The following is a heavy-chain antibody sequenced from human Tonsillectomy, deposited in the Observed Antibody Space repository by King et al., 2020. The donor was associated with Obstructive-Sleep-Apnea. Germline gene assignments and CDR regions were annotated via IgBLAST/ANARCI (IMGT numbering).Heavy chain of an antibody. V-gene: IGHV4-59*08. CDR2: MYYSGSS. CDR1: GGSISNYY. J-gene: IGHJ4*02. CDR3: ARHRGVEDYGGYGDYFDY. Sequence: QLQESGPGLVKPSETLSLTCTVSGGSISNYYWSWIRQPPGKGLEWIGYMYYSGSSNFNPSLKSRVTISADTSKIQFSLRLSSLTAADTAVYYCARHRGVEDYGGYGDYFDYWGQGTLVTVSS. D-gene: IGHD5-12*01.